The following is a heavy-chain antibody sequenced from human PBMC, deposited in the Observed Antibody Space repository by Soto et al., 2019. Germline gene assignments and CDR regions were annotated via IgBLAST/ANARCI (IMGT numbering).Heavy chain of an antibody. CDR3: AKDWGSSGWYNWFDP. D-gene: IGHD6-13*01. V-gene: IGHV3-30*18. J-gene: IGHJ5*02. CDR1: GFTFSTSG. Sequence: QVQLVESGGCVVQSGGSLRLSCAASGFTFSTSGMHWIRQAPGKGLEWVAMISHDGGATYYVDSVKGRFTISRDTDKNTLHLQMDSLRPEDTATYYCAKDWGSSGWYNWFDPWGQGTLVTVSS. CDR2: ISHDGGAT.